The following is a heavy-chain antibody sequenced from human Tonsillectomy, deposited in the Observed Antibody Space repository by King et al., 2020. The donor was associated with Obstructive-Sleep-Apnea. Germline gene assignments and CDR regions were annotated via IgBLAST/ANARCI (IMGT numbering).Heavy chain of an antibody. J-gene: IGHJ4*02. D-gene: IGHD1-26*01. V-gene: IGHV2-5*02. CDR3: THRRGGPLGAALDY. Sequence: TLKESSPTLVKPTQTLTLTCTFSGFSLSTSGVGVSWVRQPPGKALDWLAIIYWDDDERYSPSLRTRLTITKDTSKNQVVLKMTNMDPVDTATYFCTHRRGGPLGAALDYWGQGTPVTVSS. CDR1: GFSLSTSGVG. CDR2: IYWDDDE.